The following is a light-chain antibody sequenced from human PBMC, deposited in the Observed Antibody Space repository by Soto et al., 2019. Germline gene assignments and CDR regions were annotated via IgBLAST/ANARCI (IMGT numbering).Light chain of an antibody. CDR3: QQYYDFRT. CDR2: DAS. V-gene: IGKV1-5*01. CDR1: QSISTW. J-gene: IGKJ1*01. Sequence: DIQMPQSPSTLSATVGDRVTITCRAFQSISTWLAWYQQKPGKAPKLLIYDASSLEVGVPSRFSGSGSRTEFTLTISSLQPDDYGTYYCQQYYDFRTFGQGTKVDIK.